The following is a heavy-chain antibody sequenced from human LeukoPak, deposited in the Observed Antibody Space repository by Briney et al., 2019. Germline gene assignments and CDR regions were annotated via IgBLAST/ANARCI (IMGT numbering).Heavy chain of an antibody. Sequence: PSETLSLTCTVSGGSISSYYWSWLRQPPGKGLEWIGYIYYSGSTNYNPSLKSRVTISVDTSKNQFSLKLSSVTAADTAVYYCARDLNDAFDIWGQGTMVTVSS. CDR1: GGSISSYY. J-gene: IGHJ3*02. CDR3: ARDLNDAFDI. V-gene: IGHV4-59*12. CDR2: IYYSGST.